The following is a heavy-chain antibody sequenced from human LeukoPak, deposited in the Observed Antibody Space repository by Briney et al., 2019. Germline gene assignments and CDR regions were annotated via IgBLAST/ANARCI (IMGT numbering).Heavy chain of an antibody. CDR2: ISYDGSNK. CDR1: GFTVSSYA. V-gene: IGHV3-30-3*01. D-gene: IGHD1-26*01. Sequence: GGSLRLSCAASGFTVSSYAMHWVRQAPGKGLEWVAVISYDGSNKYYADSVKGRFTISRDNSKNTLYLQMNSLRAEDTAVYYCAREGLGSYYGPRPFDYWGQGTLVTVSS. CDR3: AREGLGSYYGPRPFDY. J-gene: IGHJ4*02.